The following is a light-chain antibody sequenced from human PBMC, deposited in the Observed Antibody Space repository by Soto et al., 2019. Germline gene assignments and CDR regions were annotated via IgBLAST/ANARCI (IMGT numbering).Light chain of an antibody. CDR1: SSDVGGYNY. V-gene: IGLV2-14*01. Sequence: QSVLTQPASVSGSPGQSITISFTGTSSDVGGYNYVSWYQQHPGKAPKLMIYDVSNRPSGVSNRVSGSKSGNTASLTISGLQAEDEADYYCSSYTSSSTLVFGGGTKLTVL. CDR2: DVS. J-gene: IGLJ2*01. CDR3: SSYTSSSTLV.